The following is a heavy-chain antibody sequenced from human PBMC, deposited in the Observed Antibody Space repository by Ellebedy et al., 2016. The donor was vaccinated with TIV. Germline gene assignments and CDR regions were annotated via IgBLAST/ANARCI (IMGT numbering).Heavy chain of an antibody. CDR1: GVSISNNSYY. J-gene: IGHJ4*02. D-gene: IGHD6-19*01. V-gene: IGHV4-39*07. CDR2: IFYDGDA. CDR3: ARDRGCSSDWYELAGLILDY. Sequence: SETLSLTXTVSGVSISNNSYYWTWIRQPPGKTLEWIGIIFYDGDAYYNPSLRSRVTMSVDTSKNQFSLKLRSVTAADTAVYYCARDRGCSSDWYELAGLILDYWGQGALVTVSS.